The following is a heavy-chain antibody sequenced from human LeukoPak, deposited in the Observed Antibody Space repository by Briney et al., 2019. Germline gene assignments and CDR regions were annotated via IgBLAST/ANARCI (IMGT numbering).Heavy chain of an antibody. CDR3: VRGGPSTWS. Sequence: GSLRLSCAASGFSISSSAMNWVRQAPGKGLEWVSSINNVASHIYYAGSVRGRFTISRDDAKNTVYLQMNNLRAEDTAVYYCVRGGPSTWSWGQGTLVTVSS. CDR2: INNVASHI. V-gene: IGHV3-21*01. D-gene: IGHD2-15*01. J-gene: IGHJ5*02. CDR1: GFSISSSA.